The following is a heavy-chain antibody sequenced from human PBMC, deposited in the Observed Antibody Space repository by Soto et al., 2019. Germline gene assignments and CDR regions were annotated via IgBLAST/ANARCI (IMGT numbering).Heavy chain of an antibody. CDR3: AKPMAAAGTADFDY. V-gene: IGHV3-23*01. D-gene: IGHD6-13*01. J-gene: IGHJ4*02. CDR1: GFTFSSYA. Sequence: GGSLRLSCAASGFTFSSYAMSWVRQAPGKGLEWVSAISGSGGSTYYSDSVKGRFTISRDTSKNTLYLQMNSLRAEDTAVYYCAKPMAAAGTADFDYWGQGTLVTVSS. CDR2: ISGSGGST.